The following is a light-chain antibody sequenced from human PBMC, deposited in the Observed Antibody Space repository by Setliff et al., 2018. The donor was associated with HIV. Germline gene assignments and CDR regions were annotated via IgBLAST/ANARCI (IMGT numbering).Light chain of an antibody. Sequence: QSALAQPASVSGSPGQSIAISCTGTSSDIGAYKSVSWYQQHPGKAPKLLIYEDSNRPSRVSDRFSGSKSGNTASLTISGLQTEDEADYYCCSFAITDTYVLGTGTKVTV. CDR2: EDS. V-gene: IGLV2-14*03. CDR3: CSFAITDTYV. J-gene: IGLJ1*01. CDR1: SSDIGAYKS.